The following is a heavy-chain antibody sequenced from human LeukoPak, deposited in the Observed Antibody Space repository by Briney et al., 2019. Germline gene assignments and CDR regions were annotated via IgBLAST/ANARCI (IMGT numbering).Heavy chain of an antibody. CDR3: ARDRRGSPTFDY. V-gene: IGHV4-61*02. D-gene: IGHD1-26*01. CDR2: IYTSGST. J-gene: IGHJ4*02. Sequence: PSQTLSLTCTVSGGSISSGSYYWSWIRQPAGKGLEWIGRIYTSGSTNYNPSLKSRVTISVDTSKNQFSLKLSSVTAADTAVYYCARDRRGSPTFDYWGQGTLVTVSS. CDR1: GGSISSGSYY.